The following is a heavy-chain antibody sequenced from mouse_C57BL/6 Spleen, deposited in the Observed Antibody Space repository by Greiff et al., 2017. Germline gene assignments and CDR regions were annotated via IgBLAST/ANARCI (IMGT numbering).Heavy chain of an antibody. CDR2: INPSSGYT. Sequence: QVQLQQSGAELAKPGASVKLSCKASGYTFTSYWMPWVKQRPGQGLEWIGYINPSSGYTKYKQKFKDKATFTADKSSSTAYMQLSSLTYEDSAVYYCASSVDYDYFDGWGTGTTVTVSS. D-gene: IGHD2-4*01. CDR1: GYTFTSYW. CDR3: ASSVDYDYFDG. V-gene: IGHV1-7*01. J-gene: IGHJ1*03.